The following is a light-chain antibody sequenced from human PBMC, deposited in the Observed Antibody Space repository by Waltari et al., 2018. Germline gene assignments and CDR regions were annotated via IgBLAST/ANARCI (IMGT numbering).Light chain of an antibody. CDR1: QSVLYSSNNKNF. Sequence: IVMTQSPDFLAVSLGEWATIHCKSSQSVLYSSNNKNFLAWYQQKPAQPPKLLISWASTREPGVPDRFTGSGSGTDFTLTINSLRAEDVAVYYCQQYYDVYTFGKGTKLEIK. J-gene: IGKJ2*01. CDR2: WAS. V-gene: IGKV4-1*01. CDR3: QQYYDVYT.